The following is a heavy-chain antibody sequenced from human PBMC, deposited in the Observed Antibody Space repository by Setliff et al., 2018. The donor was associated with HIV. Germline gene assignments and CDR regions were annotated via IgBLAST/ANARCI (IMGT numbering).Heavy chain of an antibody. CDR3: ARARGYSYGGWFDP. V-gene: IGHV4-4*08. J-gene: IGHJ5*02. Sequence: PSETLSLTCTVSGGSISSYYWSWIRQPPGKGLEWIGYIYTSGSTNYNPSLKSRVTISVDTSKNQFSLKLSSVTAADTAVYYCARARGYSYGGWFDPWGQGTLVTVSS. CDR2: IYTSGST. D-gene: IGHD5-18*01. CDR1: GGSISSYY.